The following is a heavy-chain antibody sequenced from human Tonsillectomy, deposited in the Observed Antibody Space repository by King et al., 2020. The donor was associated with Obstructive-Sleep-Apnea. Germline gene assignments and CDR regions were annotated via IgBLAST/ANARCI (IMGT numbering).Heavy chain of an antibody. CDR3: AKDIRALLWFGEFGFDP. V-gene: IGHV3-43*01. D-gene: IGHD3-10*01. Sequence: VQLVESGGVVVQPGGSLRLSCAASGFTFDDYTMHWVRQAPGKGLEWVSLISWDGGSTYYADSVKGRFTISRDNTKNSLYLQMNSLRTEDTALYYWAKDIRALLWFGEFGFDPWGQGTLVTVSS. J-gene: IGHJ5*02. CDR1: GFTFDDYT. CDR2: ISWDGGST.